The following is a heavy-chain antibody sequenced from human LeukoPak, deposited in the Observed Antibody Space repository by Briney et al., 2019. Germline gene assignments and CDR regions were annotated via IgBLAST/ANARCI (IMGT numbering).Heavy chain of an antibody. Sequence: PSQTLSLTCTVSGGSISSGSYYWSWIRQPAGKGLEWIGYIYYSGSTNYNPSLKSRVTISVDTSKKQFSLELSSVTAADTAVYYCARVHDSSGYSFDYWGQGTLVTVSS. J-gene: IGHJ4*02. D-gene: IGHD3-22*01. V-gene: IGHV4-61*10. CDR1: GGSISSGSYY. CDR2: IYYSGST. CDR3: ARVHDSSGYSFDY.